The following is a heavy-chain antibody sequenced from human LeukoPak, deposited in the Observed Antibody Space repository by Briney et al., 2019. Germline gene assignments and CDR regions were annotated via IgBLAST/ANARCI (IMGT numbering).Heavy chain of an antibody. D-gene: IGHD6-19*01. CDR3: AKGYSSGWYAFDS. Sequence: GGSLRLSCAASGFPFSSYAMGWVRQAHGKGLEWVSTIHGGTYYADSVRGRFTIARDNSKNTLYLQMTSLRADDTALYYCAKGYSSGWYAFDSWGQGTLVTVSS. CDR1: GFPFSSYA. CDR2: IHGGT. V-gene: IGHV3-23*01. J-gene: IGHJ4*02.